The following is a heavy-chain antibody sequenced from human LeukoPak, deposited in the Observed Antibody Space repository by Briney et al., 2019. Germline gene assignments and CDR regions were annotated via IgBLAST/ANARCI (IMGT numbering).Heavy chain of an antibody. CDR3: ARRSPSGYEYFDF. V-gene: IGHV3-21*01. CDR1: GFTFSSYA. J-gene: IGHJ4*02. Sequence: GGSLRLSCAASGFTFSSYAMSWVRQAPGKGLEWVSSIRSPSSNINYADSVKGRFTISGDNAKNSLFLQMDSLTAEDTAVYYCARRSPSGYEYFDFWGQGTLVTVSS. CDR2: IRSPSSNI. D-gene: IGHD5-12*01.